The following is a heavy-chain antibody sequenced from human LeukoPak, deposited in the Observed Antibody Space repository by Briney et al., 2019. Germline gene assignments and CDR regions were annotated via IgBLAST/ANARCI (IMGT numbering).Heavy chain of an antibody. D-gene: IGHD3-9*01. Sequence: PGASLRLSCAASGFTFSSYAMSWVRQAPGKGLEWVSAISGSGGSTYYADSVKGRFTISRDNSKNTLYLQMNSLRAEDTAVYYCAKDQQVLRHFDWSMGDYFDYWGQGTLVTVSS. CDR3: AKDQQVLRHFDWSMGDYFDY. V-gene: IGHV3-23*01. J-gene: IGHJ4*02. CDR2: ISGSGGST. CDR1: GFTFSSYA.